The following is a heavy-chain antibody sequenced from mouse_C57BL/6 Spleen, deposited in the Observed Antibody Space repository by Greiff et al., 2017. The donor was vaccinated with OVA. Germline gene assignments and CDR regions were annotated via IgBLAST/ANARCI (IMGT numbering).Heavy chain of an antibody. CDR2: ISSGGSYT. CDR1: GFTFSSYG. Sequence: VQLKESGGDLVKPGGSLTLSCAASGFTFSSYGMSWVRQTPDKRLEWVATISSGGSYTYYPDSVKGRFTISRDNAKNTLYLQMSSLKSEDTAMYYCARHTGSYYFDYWGEGTTLTVSS. V-gene: IGHV5-6*01. J-gene: IGHJ2*01. D-gene: IGHD1-1*01. CDR3: ARHTGSYYFDY.